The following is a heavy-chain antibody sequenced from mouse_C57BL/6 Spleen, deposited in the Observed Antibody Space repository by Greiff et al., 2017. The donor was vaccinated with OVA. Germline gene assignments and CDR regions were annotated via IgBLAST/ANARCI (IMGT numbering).Heavy chain of an antibody. D-gene: IGHD1-1*01. J-gene: IGHJ1*03. CDR3: ARASYYGSSYWYFDV. CDR2: INPNYGTT. CDR1: GYSFTDYN. V-gene: IGHV1-39*01. Sequence: VQLKESGPELVKPGASVKISCKASGYSFTDYNMNWVKQSNGKSLEWIGVINPNYGTTSYNQKFKGKATLTVDQSSSTAYMQLNSLTSEDSAVYYCARASYYGSSYWYFDVWGTGTTVTVSS.